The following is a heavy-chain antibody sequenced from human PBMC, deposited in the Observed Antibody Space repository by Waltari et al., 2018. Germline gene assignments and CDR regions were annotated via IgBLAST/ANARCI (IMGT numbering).Heavy chain of an antibody. CDR2: IKEDGSNK. Sequence: EVHLVESGGGLVQPGGSLRLSCAASGFTCSRYWMGWVRQAPGKGLEWVANIKEDGSNKYYVDSVKGRFTISRDNARDSLYLQMNSLGADDTAVYFCGRGSSGCFDSWGQGTLVTVSS. CDR3: GRGSSGCFDS. D-gene: IGHD3-10*01. CDR1: GFTCSRYW. J-gene: IGHJ4*02. V-gene: IGHV3-7*01.